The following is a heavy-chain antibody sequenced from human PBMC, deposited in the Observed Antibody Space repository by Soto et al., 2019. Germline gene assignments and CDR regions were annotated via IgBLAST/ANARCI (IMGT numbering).Heavy chain of an antibody. J-gene: IGHJ4*02. V-gene: IGHV4-31*03. CDR3: ARDVSSSWFSSFFDY. CDR2: IYYSGST. D-gene: IGHD6-13*01. CDR1: GGSISSGGYY. Sequence: QVQLQESGPGLVKPSQTLSLTCTVSGGSISSGGYYWSWIRQHPGKGLEWIGYIYYSGSTYYNPSIKSRVTISVDTSKNQFSLKLSSVTAADTAVYYCARDVSSSWFSSFFDYWGQGTLVTVSS.